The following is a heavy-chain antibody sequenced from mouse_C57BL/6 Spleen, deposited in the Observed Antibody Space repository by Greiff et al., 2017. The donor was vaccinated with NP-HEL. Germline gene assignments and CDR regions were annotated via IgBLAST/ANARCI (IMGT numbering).Heavy chain of an antibody. CDR3: ARYRLDGSSYWYFDV. J-gene: IGHJ1*03. D-gene: IGHD1-1*01. Sequence: QVQLQQSGAELARPGASVKMSCKASGYTFTSYTMHWVKQRPGQGLEWIGYINPSSGYTKYNQKFKDKATLTADKSSSTAYMQLSSLTSEDSAVYYCARYRLDGSSYWYFDVWGTGTTVTVSS. CDR1: GYTFTSYT. CDR2: INPSSGYT. V-gene: IGHV1-4*01.